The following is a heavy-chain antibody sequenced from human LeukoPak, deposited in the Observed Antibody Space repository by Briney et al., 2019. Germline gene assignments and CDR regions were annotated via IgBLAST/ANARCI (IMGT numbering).Heavy chain of an antibody. Sequence: GALRLSCAASGFTFSSYAMSWVRQAPGKGLEWVSAISGSGGSTYYADSVKGRFTISRDNSKNTLYLQMNSLRAEDTAVYYCAKDRRGTSGHDAFDIWGQGTMVTVSS. CDR1: GFTFSSYA. CDR3: AKDRRGTSGHDAFDI. D-gene: IGHD1/OR15-1a*01. J-gene: IGHJ3*02. V-gene: IGHV3-23*01. CDR2: ISGSGGST.